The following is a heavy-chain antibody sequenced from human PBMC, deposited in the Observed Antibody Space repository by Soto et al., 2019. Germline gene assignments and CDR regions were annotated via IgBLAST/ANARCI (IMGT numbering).Heavy chain of an antibody. CDR2: IYYSGST. V-gene: IGHV4-30-4*01. Sequence: QVQLQESGPGLVKPSQTLSLTCTVSGGSISSGDYYWSWIRQPPGKGLERIGYIYYSGSTYYNPSLKSRVTISVDTSKNQFSLKLNSVTAADTAVYYCARMYCSGGSCYSGRNNWFDPWGQGTLVTVSS. J-gene: IGHJ5*02. CDR3: ARMYCSGGSCYSGRNNWFDP. D-gene: IGHD2-15*01. CDR1: GGSISSGDYY.